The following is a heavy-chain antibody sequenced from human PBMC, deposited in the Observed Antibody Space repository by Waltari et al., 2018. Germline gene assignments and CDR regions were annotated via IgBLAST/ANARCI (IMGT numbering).Heavy chain of an antibody. Sequence: QVQLQESGPGLVKPSETLSLTCTVSGGSISSYYWSWIRQPPGKGLEWIGYIYYSGSTNYHPSLKSRVTISVDTSKNQFSLKLSSVTAADTAVYYCARDKQLGRWGQGTLVTVSS. CDR2: IYYSGST. D-gene: IGHD6-6*01. CDR3: ARDKQLGR. CDR1: GGSISSYY. V-gene: IGHV4-59*01. J-gene: IGHJ4*02.